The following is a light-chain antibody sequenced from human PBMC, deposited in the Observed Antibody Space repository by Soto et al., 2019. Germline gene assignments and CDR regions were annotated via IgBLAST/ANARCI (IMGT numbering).Light chain of an antibody. V-gene: IGKV3-11*01. CDR2: DAS. Sequence: PGERATLSCRASQSVTTYLAWYQQKPGQAPRLLIYDASNRATGIPARFSGSGSGTDFTLTISSLEPEDFAVYYCQQRSNWPITSGQGTRLEI. J-gene: IGKJ5*01. CDR1: QSVTTY. CDR3: QQRSNWPIT.